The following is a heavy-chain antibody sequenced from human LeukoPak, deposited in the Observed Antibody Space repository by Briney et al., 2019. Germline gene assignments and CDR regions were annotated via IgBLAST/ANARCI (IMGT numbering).Heavy chain of an antibody. CDR2: ISGSGSST. D-gene: IGHD3-3*01. Sequence: PGGSLRLSCGGSRFTFSTYAMSWVRQAPGKGLEGVSGISGSGSSTYYADSVKGRFTISRDNSKNTLYLQMNSLRAEDTAVYYCAKARDYDFWSGYSNYFDYWGQGTLVTVSS. V-gene: IGHV3-23*01. J-gene: IGHJ4*02. CDR1: RFTFSTYA. CDR3: AKARDYDFWSGYSNYFDY.